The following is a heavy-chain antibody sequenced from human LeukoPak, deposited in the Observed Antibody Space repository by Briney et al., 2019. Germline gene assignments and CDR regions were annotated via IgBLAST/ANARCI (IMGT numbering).Heavy chain of an antibody. CDR1: GGSITSYY. CDR2: IYTSGSP. D-gene: IGHD5-12*01. V-gene: IGHV4-4*07. Sequence: PSETLSLTCTVSGGSITSYYWNWIRQPAGKGLEWIGRIYTSGSPHYNPSLRSRVTISVDESKNQFSLKLSSVTAADTAVYYCARDQGVFEWLLDYWSQGTLVTVSS. CDR3: ARDQGVFEWLLDY. J-gene: IGHJ4*02.